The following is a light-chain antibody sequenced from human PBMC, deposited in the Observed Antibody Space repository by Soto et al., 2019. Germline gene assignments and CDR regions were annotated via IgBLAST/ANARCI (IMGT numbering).Light chain of an antibody. J-gene: IGKJ1*01. V-gene: IGKV3-20*01. Sequence: EIVLTQSPGTLSLSPGEIATLSFSASQSVGSNFLAWYQQRPGQAPRIIIFGASGRATGIPDRFSGSGSGTDFTLTISRLEPEDFAVYYCQQYGSSSWTLGQGTKVDIK. CDR1: QSVGSNF. CDR2: GAS. CDR3: QQYGSSSWT.